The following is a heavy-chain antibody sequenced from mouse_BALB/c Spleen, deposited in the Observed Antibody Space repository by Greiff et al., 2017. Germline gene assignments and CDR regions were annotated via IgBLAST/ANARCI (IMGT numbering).Heavy chain of an antibody. CDR1: GFTFSNYW. CDR2: IRMKSNNYAT. J-gene: IGHJ3*01. V-gene: IGHV6-6*02. D-gene: IGHD1-1*01. CDR3: TRATVVPFAY. Sequence: EVQLVESGGGLVQPGGSLKLSCVASGFTFSNYWMNWVRQSPEKGLEWVAEIRMKSNNYATHYAESVKGRFTISRDDSKSSIYLKMNNLRSEDTRIYYSTRATVVPFAYWGQGTLVTVSA.